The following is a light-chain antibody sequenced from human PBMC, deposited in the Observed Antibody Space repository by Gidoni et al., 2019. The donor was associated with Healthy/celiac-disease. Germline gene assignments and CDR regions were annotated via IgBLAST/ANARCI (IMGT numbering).Light chain of an antibody. V-gene: IGKV3-11*01. CDR2: DAS. Sequence: EIVLTQSPATLSLSPGERATLSCRASQRVSSYLAWYQQQPGQAPRLLIYDASNRATGIPARFSGSVSGTDFTLTICSLEPEDFAVYYCQQRSNWGIFTFGPGTKVDIK. CDR3: QQRSNWGIFT. J-gene: IGKJ3*01. CDR1: QRVSSY.